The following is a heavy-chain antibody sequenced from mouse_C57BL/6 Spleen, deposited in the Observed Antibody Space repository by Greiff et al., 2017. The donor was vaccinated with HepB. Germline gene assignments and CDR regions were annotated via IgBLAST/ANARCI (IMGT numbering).Heavy chain of an antibody. CDR2: IRNKANGYTT. J-gene: IGHJ4*01. CDR3: ARYPLQAGSRDYYAMDY. Sequence: EVQVVESGGGLVQPGGSLSLLCAASVFTFTDYYMIWVRQPPGQALEWLGFIRNKANGYTTEYSASVKGRFTISRDNSQSSLYLQMNALRAADSPTSHCARYPLQAGSRDYYAMDYWGQGASVNVSS. V-gene: IGHV7-3*01. D-gene: IGHD4-1*01. CDR1: VFTFTDYY.